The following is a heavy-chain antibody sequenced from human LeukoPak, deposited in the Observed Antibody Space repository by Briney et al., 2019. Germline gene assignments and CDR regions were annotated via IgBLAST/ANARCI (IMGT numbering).Heavy chain of an antibody. CDR1: GYTFTGYY. CDR3: ARVRRDYDSSGYPDY. CDR2: INPNSGGT. V-gene: IGHV1-2*02. D-gene: IGHD3-22*01. Sequence: ASVTVSCKASGYTFTGYYMHWVRQAPGQGLEWMGWINPNSGGTNYAQKFQGRVTMTRDTSISTAYMELSRLRSDDTAVYYCARVRRDYDSSGYPDYWGQGTLVTVSS. J-gene: IGHJ4*02.